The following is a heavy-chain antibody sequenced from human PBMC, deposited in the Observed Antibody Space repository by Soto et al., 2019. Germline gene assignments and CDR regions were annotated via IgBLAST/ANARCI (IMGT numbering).Heavy chain of an antibody. CDR3: ARDETYYDNVWGNYLSVLYSYYGMDV. CDR1: GFTFSNFG. J-gene: IGHJ6*02. D-gene: IGHD3-16*02. V-gene: IGHV3-33*01. Sequence: PGGSLRLSCAASGFTFSNFGMHWVRQAPGKGLEWVAVVWYDGSNRYYADSVKGRFTISRDNSKNTLYLQMNSLRAEDTAVYYCARDETYYDNVWGNYLSVLYSYYGMDVWGQGTTVTVSS. CDR2: VWYDGSNR.